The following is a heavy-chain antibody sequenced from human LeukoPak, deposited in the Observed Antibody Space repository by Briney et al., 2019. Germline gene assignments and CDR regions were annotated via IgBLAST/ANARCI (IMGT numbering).Heavy chain of an antibody. D-gene: IGHD1-26*01. V-gene: IGHV3-33*01. Sequence: GGSLRLSCAASGFTFSRYGMHWVRQAPGKGLEWVAVIWHDGSYEYYADSVKGRFTISRDSSKNTLYLQMNSLGAEDTAVYYCARVTVGVGLWPRWDYWGQGTLVTVSS. CDR2: IWHDGSYE. J-gene: IGHJ4*02. CDR3: ARVTVGVGLWPRWDY. CDR1: GFTFSRYG.